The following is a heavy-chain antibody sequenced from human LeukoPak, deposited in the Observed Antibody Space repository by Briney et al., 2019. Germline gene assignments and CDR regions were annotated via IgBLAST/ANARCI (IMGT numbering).Heavy chain of an antibody. D-gene: IGHD3-22*01. Sequence: GGSLRLSCAASGFTVSSKYMSWVRQAPGKALEWVSTLYSNGNTYYADSVKGRFTISRDNSKNTLSLQMNSLRAEDTAVYYCARDYYDGSAYYSYYEYWGQGTLVTVSS. CDR3: ARDYYDGSAYYSYYEY. CDR1: GFTVSSKY. V-gene: IGHV3-53*01. J-gene: IGHJ4*02. CDR2: LYSNGNT.